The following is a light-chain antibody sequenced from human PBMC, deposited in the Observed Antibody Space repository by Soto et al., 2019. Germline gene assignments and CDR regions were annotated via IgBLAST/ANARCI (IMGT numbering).Light chain of an antibody. J-gene: IGLJ2*01. CDR1: NNGSKG. CDR2: SDT. V-gene: IGLV3-21*01. Sequence: SYELTQPPSVSVAPGETARISCGGNNNGSKGVHWYQQKPGQAPVLVIYSDTDLPPVIPERFSGSNSANMATLTISRVEAGVEADYYCQVWDSGSAHVLFGGGTKLTVL. CDR3: QVWDSGSAHVL.